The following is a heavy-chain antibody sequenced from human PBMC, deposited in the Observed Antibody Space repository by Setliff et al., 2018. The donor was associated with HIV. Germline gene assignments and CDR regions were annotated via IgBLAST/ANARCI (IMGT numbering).Heavy chain of an antibody. CDR1: GFTFSSYW. J-gene: IGHJ3*02. CDR2: INSDGSST. CDR3: ARKYYDSSGKPSDAFDI. Sequence: PGGSLRLSCAASGFTFSSYWMHWVRQAPGKGLVWVSRINSDGSSTSYADSVKGRFTISRDNAKNTLYLQMNSLRAEDTAVYYCARKYYDSSGKPSDAFDIWGQGPWVTVSS. V-gene: IGHV3-74*01. D-gene: IGHD3-22*01.